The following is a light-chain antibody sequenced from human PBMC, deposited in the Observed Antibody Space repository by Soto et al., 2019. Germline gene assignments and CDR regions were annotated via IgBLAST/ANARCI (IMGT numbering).Light chain of an antibody. Sequence: QSVLTQPASVSGSPGQSITISCTGSSSAVGSYRFVSWYQHHPGKVPKLIIYEGGKRPSGVSNRFSGSEPGNTATLTISGLQAEDEDDYYCGSYAPSRTFVFGTGTKATVL. V-gene: IGLV2-23*01. CDR3: GSYAPSRTFV. CDR1: SSAVGSYRF. J-gene: IGLJ1*01. CDR2: EGG.